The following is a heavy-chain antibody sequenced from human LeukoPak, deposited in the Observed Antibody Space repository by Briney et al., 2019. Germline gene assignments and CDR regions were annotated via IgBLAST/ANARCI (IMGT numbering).Heavy chain of an antibody. V-gene: IGHV4-59*08. CDR1: GGSISSYY. D-gene: IGHD3-22*01. CDR3: ASGVPDYDSSGYYLYY. Sequence: SETLSLTCTASGGSISSYYWSWIRQPPGKGLEWIGYIYYSGSTNYNPSLKSRVTISVDTSKNQFSLKLSSVTAADTAVYYCASGVPDYDSSGYYLYYWGQGTLVTVSS. CDR2: IYYSGST. J-gene: IGHJ4*02.